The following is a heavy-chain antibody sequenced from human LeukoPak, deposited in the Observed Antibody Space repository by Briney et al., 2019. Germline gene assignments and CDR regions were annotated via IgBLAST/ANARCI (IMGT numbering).Heavy chain of an antibody. CDR2: IRRKAHGGTT. J-gene: IGHJ4*02. Sequence: GGPLRLSCTTSGFTFGDYAMSWVRQAPGKGLEWVSFIRRKAHGGTTEYAASVKGRFSSSRDDSKSIAYLQMYSLKTEDTAVYFCTRVTYYYDNSGYFHFDSWGQGSLVTVSS. D-gene: IGHD3-22*01. CDR1: GFTFGDYA. CDR3: TRVTYYYDNSGYFHFDS. V-gene: IGHV3-49*04.